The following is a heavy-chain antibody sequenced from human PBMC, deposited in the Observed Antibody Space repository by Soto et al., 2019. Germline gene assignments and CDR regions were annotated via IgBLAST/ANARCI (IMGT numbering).Heavy chain of an antibody. CDR2: IIPIFGTA. CDR3: AEVTHSDFGTDSFVAFDI. V-gene: IGHV1-69*06. CDR1: GGTFSSYA. D-gene: IGHD3-3*01. Sequence: GASVKVSCKASGGTFSSYAISWVRQAPGQGLEWMGGIIPIFGTANYAQKFQGRVTITADKSTATAYMELNSLRSEDTAVFYCAEVTHSDFGTDSFVAFDIWGQGTLVTVSS. J-gene: IGHJ3*02.